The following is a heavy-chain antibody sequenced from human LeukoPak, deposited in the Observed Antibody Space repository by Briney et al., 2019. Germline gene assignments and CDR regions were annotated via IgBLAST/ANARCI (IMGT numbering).Heavy chain of an antibody. V-gene: IGHV3-9*01. CDR2: ITWRSDRI. CDR3: AKVAGGGYFDL. CDR1: GFTFDDYA. Sequence: SARSLRLSCAASGFTFDDYAMHWVRQAPGKGLEWVSGITWRSDRIGYADSVQGRFTISRDDAKKSLYLQMNSLRTDDTALYYCAKVAGGGYFDLWGRGTLVTVSS. D-gene: IGHD3-16*01. J-gene: IGHJ2*01.